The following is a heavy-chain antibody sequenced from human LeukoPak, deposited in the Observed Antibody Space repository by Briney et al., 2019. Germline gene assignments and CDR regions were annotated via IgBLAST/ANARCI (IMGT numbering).Heavy chain of an antibody. Sequence: PGGSLRLSCAASGFTFSSYAMNWVRQAPGKGLEWVSAISDSGGHTYYADSVKGRFTISRDNAKNSLYLQMNSLRAEDTAVYYCARDYTYYDILTGYSNGIDYWGQGTLVTVSS. D-gene: IGHD3-9*01. CDR1: GFTFSSYA. CDR3: ARDYTYYDILTGYSNGIDY. CDR2: ISDSGGHT. V-gene: IGHV3-21*01. J-gene: IGHJ4*02.